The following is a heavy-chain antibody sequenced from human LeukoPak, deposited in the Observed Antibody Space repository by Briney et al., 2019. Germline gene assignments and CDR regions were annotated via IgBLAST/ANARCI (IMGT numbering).Heavy chain of an antibody. J-gene: IGHJ6*02. D-gene: IGHD1-1*01. CDR2: IIPIFGIA. CDR1: EATFSSYA. Sequence: SVKVSCKASEATFSSYAISWGRQPPGQGLNWMGRIIPIFGIANYAQKFQGRVTITADKSTSTAYMELSSLRSEDTAVYYCASGTTTAEDYYYYGMDVWGQGTTVTVSS. V-gene: IGHV1-69*04. CDR3: ASGTTTAEDYYYYGMDV.